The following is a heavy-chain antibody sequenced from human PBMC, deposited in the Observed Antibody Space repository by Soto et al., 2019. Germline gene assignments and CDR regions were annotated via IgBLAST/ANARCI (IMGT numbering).Heavy chain of an antibody. CDR2: IYPGDSDT. Sequence: GESLKISCKGSGYSFTSYWIGWVRQMPGKGLGWMGIIYPGDSDTRYSPSFQGQVTISADKSISTAYLQWSSLKASDTAMYYCVKWRDSGGFWFDHWGQSTLVTVSS. J-gene: IGHJ5*02. V-gene: IGHV5-51*01. D-gene: IGHD2-21*02. CDR1: GYSFTSYW. CDR3: VKWRDSGGFWFDH.